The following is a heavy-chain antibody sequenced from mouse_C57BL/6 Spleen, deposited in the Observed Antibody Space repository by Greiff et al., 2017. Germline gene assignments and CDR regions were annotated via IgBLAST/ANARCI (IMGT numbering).Heavy chain of an antibody. CDR3: ARPIYYGNYAYFDV. V-gene: IGHV7-3*01. D-gene: IGHD2-1*01. J-gene: IGHJ1*03. CDR2: IRNKANGYTT. Sequence: EVNLVESGGGLVQPGGSLSLSCAASGFTFTDYYMSWVRQPPGKALGWLGFIRNKANGYTTEYSASVKGRFTISRDNSQSSLYLQMNALRAEDSATYYCARPIYYGNYAYFDVWGTGTTVTVSS. CDR1: GFTFTDYY.